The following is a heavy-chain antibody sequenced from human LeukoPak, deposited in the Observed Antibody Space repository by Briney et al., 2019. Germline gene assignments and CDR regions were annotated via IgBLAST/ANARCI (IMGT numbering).Heavy chain of an antibody. CDR2: IYSSGST. Sequence: KPSGTLSLTCAVSDGSISGHYWNWIRHPAGKGLEWIGRIYSSGSTIYNPSLKSRVTISVDTSKNQFSLKLSSVTAADTAVYYCARGKLGYCSSTSCYNGYWFDPWGQGTPVTVSS. V-gene: IGHV4-4*07. CDR3: ARGKLGYCSSTSCYNGYWFDP. D-gene: IGHD2-2*02. J-gene: IGHJ5*02. CDR1: DGSISGHY.